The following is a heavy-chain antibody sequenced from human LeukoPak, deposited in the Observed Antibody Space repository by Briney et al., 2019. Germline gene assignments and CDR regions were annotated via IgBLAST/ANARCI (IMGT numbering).Heavy chain of an antibody. V-gene: IGHV3-11*01. CDR3: TTDGAGFDT. Sequence: TGGSLRLSCAASGFTFNDYYMSWIRQAPGKGLEWLSYINIGGTNTHYADSVKGRFTISRDNAKKSLYLEMNNLRAEDTAVYYCTTDGAGFDTWGQGVLVTVSS. J-gene: IGHJ5*02. CDR1: GFTFNDYY. CDR2: INIGGTNT.